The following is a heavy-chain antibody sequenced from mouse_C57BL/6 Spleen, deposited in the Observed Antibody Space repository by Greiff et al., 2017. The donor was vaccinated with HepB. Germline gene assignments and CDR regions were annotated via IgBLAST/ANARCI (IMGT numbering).Heavy chain of an antibody. CDR1: GFTFSDYY. CDR3: ARHGNWDGFAY. V-gene: IGHV5-12*01. CDR2: ISNGGGST. J-gene: IGHJ3*01. D-gene: IGHD4-1*01. Sequence: DVHLVESGGGLVQPGGSLKLSCAASGFTFSDYYMYWVRQTPEKRLEWVAYISNGGGSTYYPDTVKGRFTISRDNAKNTLYLQMSRLKSEDTAMYYCARHGNWDGFAYWGQGTLVTVSA.